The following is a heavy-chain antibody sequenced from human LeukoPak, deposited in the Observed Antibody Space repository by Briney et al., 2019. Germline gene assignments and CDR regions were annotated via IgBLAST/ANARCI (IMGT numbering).Heavy chain of an antibody. CDR2: ISGTGDKT. Sequence: GGSLRLSCAASGFTFSSYAMSWVRQAPGKGLEWVSAISGTGDKTYYADSVRGRFTISRDNSKNTVYLQMNSLRAEDSAVYYCARGYGSLSTWGQGTLVTVSS. J-gene: IGHJ4*02. CDR3: ARGYGSLST. D-gene: IGHD6-13*01. V-gene: IGHV3-23*01. CDR1: GFTFSSYA.